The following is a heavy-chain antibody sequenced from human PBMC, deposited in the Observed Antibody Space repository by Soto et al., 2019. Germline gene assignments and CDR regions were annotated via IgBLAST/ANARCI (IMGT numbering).Heavy chain of an antibody. Sequence: ASVQVSCKASGGTFSSYAISWVRQAPGQGLEWMGGIISIFGTANYAQKFQGRVTITADESTSTAYMELSSLRSEDTAVYYCARDPSFQIYDYVWGSYRYTPPYFDYWGQGTLVTVSS. CDR2: IISIFGTA. D-gene: IGHD3-16*02. CDR3: ARDPSFQIYDYVWGSYRYTPPYFDY. CDR1: GGTFSSYA. V-gene: IGHV1-69*13. J-gene: IGHJ4*02.